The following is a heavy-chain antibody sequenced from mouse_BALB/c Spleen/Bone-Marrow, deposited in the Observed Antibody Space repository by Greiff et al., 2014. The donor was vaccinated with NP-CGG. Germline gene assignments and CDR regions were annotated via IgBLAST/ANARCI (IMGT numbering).Heavy chain of an antibody. CDR3: TRSKPFAY. V-gene: IGHV1S81*02. J-gene: IGHJ3*01. CDR2: INPSNGGT. Sequence: QVQLQQSGAELVKPGASVKLSCKASGYTFTSYYMYWVKQRPGQGLEWIGGINPSNGGTNFYEKFKSKATLTVDKSSSTAYMQLSSLTSEDSAVYYCTRSKPFAYWGQGTLVTVSA. CDR1: GYTFTSYY.